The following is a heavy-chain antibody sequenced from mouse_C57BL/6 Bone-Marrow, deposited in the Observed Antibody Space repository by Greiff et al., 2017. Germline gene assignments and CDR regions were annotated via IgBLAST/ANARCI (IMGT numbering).Heavy chain of an antibody. Sequence: EVQLQQSGPELVKPGASVKISCKASGYTFTDYYMNWVKQSHGKSLEWIGDINPNNGGTSYNQKFKGKATLTVDKSSSTAYMELRSLTSEDSAVYYCARDPFCGSSYRGYYYAMDYWGQGTSVTVSS. J-gene: IGHJ4*01. CDR3: ARDPFCGSSYRGYYYAMDY. CDR1: GYTFTDYY. CDR2: INPNNGGT. D-gene: IGHD1-1*01. V-gene: IGHV1-26*01.